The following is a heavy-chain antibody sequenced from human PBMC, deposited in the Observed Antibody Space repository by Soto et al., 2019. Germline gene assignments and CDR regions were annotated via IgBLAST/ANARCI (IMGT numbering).Heavy chain of an antibody. Sequence: SETLSLTCNASGASISSSPYAWGWIRQSAGKGLEWIGTIDYGGTIYYNPSLKSRITISLDTSKNQISLRLSSVTAADTAVYYCARYVYKQGYQYYFASRAQGTLVTGSS. CDR2: IDYGGTI. CDR1: GASISSSPYA. CDR3: ARYVYKQGYQYYFAS. V-gene: IGHV4-39*01. J-gene: IGHJ4*02. D-gene: IGHD2-2*01.